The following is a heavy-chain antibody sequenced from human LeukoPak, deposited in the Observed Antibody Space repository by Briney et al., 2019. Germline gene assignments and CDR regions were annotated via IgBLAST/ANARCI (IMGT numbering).Heavy chain of an antibody. CDR3: ARDISARRLDV. CDR1: GFTFKNHG. V-gene: IGHV3-33*01. J-gene: IGHJ6*04. Sequence: GGSLRLSCAASGFTFKNHGMHWVRQAPGKGLEWVAVIWYDESNQYYADSVKGRYTISRDNSKNTLYLQMNSLRAEDTAVYYCARDISARRLDVWGKGTTVTVSS. CDR2: IWYDESNQ. D-gene: IGHD3-16*01.